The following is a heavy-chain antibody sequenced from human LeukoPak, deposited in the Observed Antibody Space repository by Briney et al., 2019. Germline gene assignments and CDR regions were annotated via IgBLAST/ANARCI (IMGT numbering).Heavy chain of an antibody. J-gene: IGHJ4*02. D-gene: IGHD6-13*01. V-gene: IGHV3-23*01. CDR2: ISGSGGST. CDR3: ARGAYSSSWYFDY. CDR1: GFTFSSYA. Sequence: GGSLRLSCAASGFTFSSYAMSWVRQAPGKGLEWVSGISGSGGSTYYADSVKGRITISRDNSKNTLYLQMNSLRAEDTAVYYCARGAYSSSWYFDYWGQGTLVTVSS.